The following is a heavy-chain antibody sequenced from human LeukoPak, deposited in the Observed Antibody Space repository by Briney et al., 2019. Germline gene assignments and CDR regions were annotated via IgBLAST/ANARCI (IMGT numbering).Heavy chain of an antibody. J-gene: IGHJ6*02. V-gene: IGHV3-15*01. CDR2: IKSKTDGGTT. D-gene: IGHD2-21*02. CDR3: TTAYCGGDCYSDYYYYGMDV. CDR1: GFTFSDYY. Sequence: GGSLRLSCAASGFTFSDYYMSWIRQAPGKGLEWVGRIKSKTDGGTTDYAAPVKGRFTISRDDSKNTLYLQMNSLKTEDTAVYYCTTAYCGGDCYSDYYYYGMDVWGQGTTVTVSS.